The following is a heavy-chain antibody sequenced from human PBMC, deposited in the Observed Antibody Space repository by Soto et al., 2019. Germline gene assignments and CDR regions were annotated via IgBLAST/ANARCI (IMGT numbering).Heavy chain of an antibody. D-gene: IGHD6-6*01. CDR2: INHSGST. V-gene: IGHV4-34*01. J-gene: IGHJ4*02. CDR1: GGSFSGYY. Sequence: SETLSLTCAVYGGSFSGYYWSWIRQPPGKGLEWIGEINHSGSTNYNPSLKSRVTISVDTSKNQFSLKLSSVTAADTAVYYCARGLGYSSSWSDWGQGTLVTVSS. CDR3: ARGLGYSSSWSD.